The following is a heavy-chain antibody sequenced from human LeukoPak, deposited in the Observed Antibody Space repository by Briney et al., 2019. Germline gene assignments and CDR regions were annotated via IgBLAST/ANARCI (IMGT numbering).Heavy chain of an antibody. J-gene: IGHJ6*03. V-gene: IGHV3-21*01. D-gene: IGHD2-8*01. CDR3: ARDLLRYCTNGVCNYYYYMDV. CDR2: ITSSSSFI. CDR1: GFTFSNYS. Sequence: GGSLRLSCAASGFTFSNYSMNWVRQAPGKGLERVSSITSSSSFIYYADSVKGRFTISRDNAKNSLYLQMNSLRAEDTAVYYCARDLLRYCTNGVCNYYYYMDVWGKGTTVSVSS.